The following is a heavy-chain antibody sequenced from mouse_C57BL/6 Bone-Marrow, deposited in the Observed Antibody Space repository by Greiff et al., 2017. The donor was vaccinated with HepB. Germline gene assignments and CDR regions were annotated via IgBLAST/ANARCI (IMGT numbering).Heavy chain of an antibody. Sequence: QVQLQHSGAELVRPGTSVKVSCKASGYAFTNYLIEWVKQRPGQGLEWIGVINPGSGGTNYNEKFKGKATLTADKSSSTAYMQLSSLTSEDSAVYFCARYDGYYFDYWGQGTTLTVSS. CDR2: INPGSGGT. CDR3: ARYDGYYFDY. CDR1: GYAFTNYL. D-gene: IGHD2-3*01. J-gene: IGHJ2*01. V-gene: IGHV1-54*01.